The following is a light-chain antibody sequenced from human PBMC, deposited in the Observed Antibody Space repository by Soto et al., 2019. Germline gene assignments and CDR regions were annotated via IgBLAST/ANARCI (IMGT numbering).Light chain of an antibody. Sequence: QSVLTQPPSASGTPGQRLTISCSGSGSNIGSNTVNWYHQLPGTAPKLLIYSNNQRPSGVPDRFSGSKSGTSASLAISGLQSEDEADYYCAAWDDSLNGVVFGGGTKLTVL. CDR2: SNN. V-gene: IGLV1-44*01. J-gene: IGLJ2*01. CDR3: AAWDDSLNGVV. CDR1: GSNIGSNT.